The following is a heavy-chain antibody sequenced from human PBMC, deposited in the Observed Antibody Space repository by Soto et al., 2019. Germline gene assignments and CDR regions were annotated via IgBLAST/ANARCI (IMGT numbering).Heavy chain of an antibody. CDR2: ISYDGSNK. V-gene: IGHV3-30-3*01. CDR1: GFTFSSYA. J-gene: IGHJ6*02. Sequence: GSLRLSCAASGFTFSSYAMHWVRQAPGQGLEWVAVISYDGSNKYYADSVKGRFTISRDNSKNTLYLQMNSLRAEDTAVYYCAIYISVAGCYYYYYGMDVWGQGTTVTVSS. CDR3: AIYISVAGCYYYYYGMDV. D-gene: IGHD6-19*01.